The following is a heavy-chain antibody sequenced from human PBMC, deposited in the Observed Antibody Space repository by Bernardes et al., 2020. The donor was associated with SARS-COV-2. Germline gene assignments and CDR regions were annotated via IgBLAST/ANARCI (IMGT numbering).Heavy chain of an antibody. CDR3: ARGDLPTIFGVVVNYYYGMDV. Sequence: GGSLRLSCAASGFTFSSYWMSWVRQAPGKGLEWVANIKQDGSEKYYVDSVKGRFTISRDNAKNSLYLQMNSLRAEDTAVYYCARGDLPTIFGVVVNYYYGMDVWGQGTTVTVSS. CDR2: IKQDGSEK. D-gene: IGHD3-3*01. J-gene: IGHJ6*02. CDR1: GFTFSSYW. V-gene: IGHV3-7*01.